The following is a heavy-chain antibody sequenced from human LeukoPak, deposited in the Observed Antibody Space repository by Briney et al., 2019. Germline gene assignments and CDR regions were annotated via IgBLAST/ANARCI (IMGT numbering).Heavy chain of an antibody. D-gene: IGHD2-15*01. Sequence: ASVKVSCKASGYTFTSYYLHWVRQAPGQGLEWMGIINPSGGGISYAQKLQGRVTISVDTSKNQFSLKLSSVTAADTAVYYCARGWHKTYGMDVWGQGTTVTVSS. J-gene: IGHJ6*02. CDR3: ARGWHKTYGMDV. V-gene: IGHV1-46*03. CDR1: GYTFTSYY. CDR2: INPSGGGI.